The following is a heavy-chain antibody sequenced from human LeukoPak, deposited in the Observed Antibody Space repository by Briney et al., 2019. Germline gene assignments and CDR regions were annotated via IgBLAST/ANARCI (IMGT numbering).Heavy chain of an antibody. J-gene: IGHJ6*02. CDR1: GGSISSYY. V-gene: IGHV4-59*01. D-gene: IGHD1-14*01. CDR3: ARGILGYYYYGMDV. CDR2: IYYSGST. Sequence: SETLSLTCTVSGGSISSYYWSWIRQPPGKGLEWIGYIYYSGSTNFNPSLKSRVTISVDTSKNQFSLKLSSVTAADTAVYYCARGILGYYYYGMDVWGQGTTVTVSS.